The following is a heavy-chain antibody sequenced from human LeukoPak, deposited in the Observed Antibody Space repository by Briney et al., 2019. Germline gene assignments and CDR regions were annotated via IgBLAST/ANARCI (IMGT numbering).Heavy chain of an antibody. V-gene: IGHV3-66*01. D-gene: IGHD3-22*01. Sequence: PGGSLRLSCAASGFTVSSNYMSWVRQAPGKGLEWVSVIYSGGSTYYADSVKGRFTISRDNSKNTLYLQMNSLRAEDTAVYYCAREWYYDSGGYSNSQNNWGQGTLVTVSS. CDR1: GFTVSSNY. J-gene: IGHJ4*02. CDR2: IYSGGST. CDR3: AREWYYDSGGYSNSQNN.